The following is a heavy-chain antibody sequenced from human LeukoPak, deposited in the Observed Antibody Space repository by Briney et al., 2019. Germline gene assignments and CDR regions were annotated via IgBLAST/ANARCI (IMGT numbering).Heavy chain of an antibody. CDR2: INWNGGST. J-gene: IGHJ4*02. CDR3: ASGNYYDSSGYYYSFDY. D-gene: IGHD3-22*01. Sequence: GGSLRLSCAASGFTFDDYGMSWVRQAPGKGLEWVSVINWNGGSTGYADSVKGRFTISRDNAKNSLYLQMNSLRAEDTALYYCASGNYYDSSGYYYSFDYWGQGTLVTVSS. CDR1: GFTFDDYG. V-gene: IGHV3-20*04.